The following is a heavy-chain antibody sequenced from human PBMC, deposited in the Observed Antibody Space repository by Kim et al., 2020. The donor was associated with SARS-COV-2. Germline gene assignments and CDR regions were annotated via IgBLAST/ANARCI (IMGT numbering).Heavy chain of an antibody. D-gene: IGHD3-3*01. Sequence: GXSLRLSCAASGFTFSSYSMNWVRQAPGXGXEWVSSISSSSSYIYYADSVKGRFTISRDNAKNSLYLQMNSLRAEDTAVYYCARDGALTIFGVAPYYYYGMXXXGXXTTVTVSS. CDR1: GFTFSSYS. CDR3: ARDGALTIFGVAPYYYYGMXX. V-gene: IGHV3-21*01. CDR2: ISSSSSYI. J-gene: IGHJ6*02.